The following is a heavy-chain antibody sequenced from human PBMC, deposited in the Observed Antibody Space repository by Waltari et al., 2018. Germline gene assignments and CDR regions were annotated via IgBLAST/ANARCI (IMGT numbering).Heavy chain of an antibody. CDR2: IYHSGST. D-gene: IGHD4-17*01. J-gene: IGHJ4*02. Sequence: QLQLQESGSGLVKPSQTLSLTCAVSGGSISSGGYSWSWIRQPPGKGLEWIGYIYHSGSTYYNPSLKSRVTISVDRSKNQFSLKPSSVTAADTAVYYCARASVTTDQPFDYWGQGTLVTVSS. CDR3: ARASVTTDQPFDY. V-gene: IGHV4-30-2*01. CDR1: GGSISSGGYS.